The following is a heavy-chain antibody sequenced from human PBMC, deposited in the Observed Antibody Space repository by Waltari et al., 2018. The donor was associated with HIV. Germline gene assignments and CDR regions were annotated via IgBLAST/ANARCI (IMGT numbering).Heavy chain of an antibody. CDR3: ARVLIGADNSFDF. V-gene: IGHV5-51*01. CDR1: GYNFGSDW. CDR2: IYPGDSET. Sequence: VQLVQSGPEVKKPGESAKVSCRISGYNFGSDWIGWVRQMSGKGLEWMGIIYPGDSETRYNPSFQGKVTISADTSINTAYLQWHRLQASDTAVYYCARVLIGADNSFDFWGQGTMVTVSS. J-gene: IGHJ3*01. D-gene: IGHD2-21*01.